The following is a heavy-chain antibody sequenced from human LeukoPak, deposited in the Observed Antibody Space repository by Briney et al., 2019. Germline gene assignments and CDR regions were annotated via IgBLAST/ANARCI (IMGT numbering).Heavy chain of an antibody. Sequence: PSGGSLRLSCAASGFTFSSYSMNWARQAPGKGLEWVSYISSSSSTIYYADSVKGRFTISRDNAKNSLYLQMNSLRAEDTAVYYCARDSGGSSWYYFDYWGQGTLVTVSS. CDR3: ARDSGGSSWYYFDY. V-gene: IGHV3-48*01. D-gene: IGHD6-13*01. CDR1: GFTFSSYS. CDR2: ISSSSSTI. J-gene: IGHJ4*02.